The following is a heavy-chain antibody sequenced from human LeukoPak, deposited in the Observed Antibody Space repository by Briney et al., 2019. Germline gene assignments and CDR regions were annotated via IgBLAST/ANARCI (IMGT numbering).Heavy chain of an antibody. V-gene: IGHV3-15*01. Sequence: GGSLRLSYVGSGFTFSDAWMSWVRQAPGKGLEWVGRIKSKSDGGTIDYAAPVKGRFTISRDDSRNTLYLQMNSLKTEDTAVYYCTTRRQDGWWGQGTLVTVSS. CDR1: GFTFSDAW. CDR2: IKSKSDGGTI. J-gene: IGHJ4*02. D-gene: IGHD2-15*01. CDR3: TTRRQDGW.